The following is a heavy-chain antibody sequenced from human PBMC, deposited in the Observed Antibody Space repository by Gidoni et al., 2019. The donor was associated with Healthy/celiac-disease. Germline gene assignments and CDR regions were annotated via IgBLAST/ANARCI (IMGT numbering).Heavy chain of an antibody. CDR1: GFTSGSYW. D-gene: IGHD5-18*01. CDR2: INSVGSST. Sequence: VQLLESGGGLVQHGGSLTLYCEAAGFTSGSYWMHWVRQAPGKGLVWVSRINSVGSSTSYSDSVKGRFTISRDNAKNTLDLQMNSLRAEDTAVYYCARSYSYGLTTYGMDVWGQGTTVTVSS. CDR3: ARSYSYGLTTYGMDV. J-gene: IGHJ6*02. V-gene: IGHV3-74*01.